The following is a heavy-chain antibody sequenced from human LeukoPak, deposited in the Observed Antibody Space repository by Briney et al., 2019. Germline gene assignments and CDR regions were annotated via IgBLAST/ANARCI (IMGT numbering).Heavy chain of an antibody. CDR2: IYHSGST. Sequence: SQTLSLTCAVSGGSISSGGYSWGWIRQPPGKGLEWIGYIYHSGSTYYNPSLKSRVTISVDRSKNQFSLKLSSVTAADTAVYYCARVVPAAIFDYWGQGTLVTVSS. CDR1: GGSISSGGYS. CDR3: ARVVPAAIFDY. J-gene: IGHJ4*02. D-gene: IGHD2-2*01. V-gene: IGHV4-30-2*01.